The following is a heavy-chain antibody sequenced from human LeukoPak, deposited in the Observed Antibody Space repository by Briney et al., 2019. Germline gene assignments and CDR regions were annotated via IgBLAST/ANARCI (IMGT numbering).Heavy chain of an antibody. CDR3: ARETTVGFDY. Sequence: GASVKVSCKASGYTLTSYGISWVRQAPGQWLEWMGWISAYTGDTNYAQKLQGRVTMTTDTSTSTAYMELRSLRADDTAVYYCARETTVGFDYWGQGTLVTVSS. CDR1: GYTLTSYG. V-gene: IGHV1-18*01. D-gene: IGHD4-23*01. J-gene: IGHJ4*02. CDR2: ISAYTGDT.